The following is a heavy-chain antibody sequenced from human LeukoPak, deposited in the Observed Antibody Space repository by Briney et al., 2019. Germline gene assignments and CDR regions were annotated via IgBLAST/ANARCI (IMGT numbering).Heavy chain of an antibody. V-gene: IGHV1-2*06. D-gene: IGHD3-9*01. CDR2: IDPNSGDT. CDR1: GYTFTDYA. J-gene: IGHJ4*02. Sequence: ASVKVSCKASGYTFTDYAIHWVRQAPGQGLEWMGRIDPNSGDTHYPQAFQGRVTVTRDRSITTAYMELTRLTSDDTAIYFRTRDLTTSGPIGIWGQGTLVTVST. CDR3: TRDLTTSGPIGI.